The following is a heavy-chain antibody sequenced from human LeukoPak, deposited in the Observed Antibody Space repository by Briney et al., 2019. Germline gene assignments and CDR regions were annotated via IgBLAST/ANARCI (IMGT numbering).Heavy chain of an antibody. D-gene: IGHD3/OR15-3a*01. J-gene: IGHJ4*02. Sequence: QPGGCLRLSCAASGFTFSSYWMNWVRQAPGKGPVWVSSLSTDGSSTSYADSVKGRITISRDNAKNTLHLQMNSLRAEDTAVYYCARDPSRGLYYFDHWGQGTLVTVSS. CDR1: GFTFSSYW. CDR3: ARDPSRGLYYFDH. CDR2: LSTDGSST. V-gene: IGHV3-74*01.